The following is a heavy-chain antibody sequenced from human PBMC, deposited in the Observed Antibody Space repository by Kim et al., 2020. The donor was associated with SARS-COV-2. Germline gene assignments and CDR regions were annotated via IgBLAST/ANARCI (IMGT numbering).Heavy chain of an antibody. CDR2: IKSKTDGGTT. CDR1: GFTFSNAW. CDR3: TTLYGSGSDFDY. V-gene: IGHV3-15*01. J-gene: IGHJ4*02. Sequence: GGSLRLSCAASGFTFSNAWMSWVRQAPGKGLEWVGRIKSKTDGGTTDYAAPVKGRFTISRDDSKNTLYLQMNSLKTEDTAVYYCTTLYGSGSDFDYWGQGTLVTVSS. D-gene: IGHD3-10*01.